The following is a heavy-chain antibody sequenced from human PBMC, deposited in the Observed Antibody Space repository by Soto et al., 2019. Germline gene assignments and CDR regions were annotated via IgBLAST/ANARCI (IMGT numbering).Heavy chain of an antibody. J-gene: IGHJ6*02. D-gene: IGHD2-15*01. Sequence: GGSLRLSCVVSGFTFSSYGMHWVRQAPGKGLEWVAVISYDGRKKYYADSVKGRFTISRDNSKNTLYLQMNNLRAEDTAVYYCAKDEVLVEVVARDYYGMDVWGQGTTVTVSS. CDR2: ISYDGRKK. V-gene: IGHV3-30*18. CDR1: GFTFSSYG. CDR3: AKDEVLVEVVARDYYGMDV.